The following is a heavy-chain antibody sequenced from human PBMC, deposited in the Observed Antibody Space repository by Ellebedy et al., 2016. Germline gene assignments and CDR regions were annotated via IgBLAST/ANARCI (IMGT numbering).Heavy chain of an antibody. CDR1: SYTFTNYV. J-gene: IGHJ4*02. CDR3: ARVAEQWAPFHYFDY. D-gene: IGHD6-19*01. V-gene: IGHV1-18*04. CDR2: ISPYNGNT. Sequence: ASVKVSXKASSYTFTNYVITWVRRAPGQGLEWMGWISPYNGNTNYAQKLQGRVTMTTDTSTSTVYMELRSLRSDDTALYYCARVAEQWAPFHYFDYWGQGALVTVSS.